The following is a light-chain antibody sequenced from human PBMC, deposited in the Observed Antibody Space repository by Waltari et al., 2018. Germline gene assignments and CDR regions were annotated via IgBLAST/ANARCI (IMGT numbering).Light chain of an antibody. V-gene: IGKV4-1*01. Sequence: DIVMTQSPDSLAVSLGERATIHCNSSQTISYSSNNKNYLAWYQKKPGQPPRLLISWASSRESGVPDRFSGSGSGTDFTLTISSLQVEDVAIYYCQQYYSVPLTFGQGTKVGIK. CDR1: QTISYSSNNKNY. CDR2: WAS. J-gene: IGKJ1*01. CDR3: QQYYSVPLT.